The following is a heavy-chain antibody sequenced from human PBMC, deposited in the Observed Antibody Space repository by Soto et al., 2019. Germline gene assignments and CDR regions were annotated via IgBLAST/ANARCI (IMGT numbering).Heavy chain of an antibody. D-gene: IGHD6-6*01. V-gene: IGHV3-11*04. Sequence: GGSLRLSCAASGFTFSDYYMSWIRQAPGKGLEWVSYISSNRSTKYYADSVKGRFTISRDNSKNTLYLQMNSLRAEDTAVYYCAKTPSDGMDVWGQGTTVTVSS. J-gene: IGHJ6*02. CDR3: AKTPSDGMDV. CDR1: GFTFSDYY. CDR2: ISSNRSTK.